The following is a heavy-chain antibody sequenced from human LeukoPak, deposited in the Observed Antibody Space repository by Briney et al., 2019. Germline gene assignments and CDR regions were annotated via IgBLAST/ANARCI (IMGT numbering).Heavy chain of an antibody. J-gene: IGHJ4*02. V-gene: IGHV3-7*03. Sequence: AGGSLRLSCVASGFTFSSYWMSWVRQAPGKGLEWVANIKQDGSEKYYVDSVKGRFTISRDNAKNSLFLQMNSLRAEDTALYYCARDTLELGEVPKNYFDYWGQGTLVTVSS. CDR1: GFTFSSYW. CDR3: ARDTLELGEVPKNYFDY. D-gene: IGHD1-7*01. CDR2: IKQDGSEK.